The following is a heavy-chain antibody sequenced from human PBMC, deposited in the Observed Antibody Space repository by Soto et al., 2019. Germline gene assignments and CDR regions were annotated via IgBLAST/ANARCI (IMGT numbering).Heavy chain of an antibody. CDR3: ARFNYFDY. CDR2: IYYSGST. Sequence: PSETLSLTCTVSGGSISSYYWSWIRQPPGKGLEWIGYIYYSGSTNYNPSLKSRVTISVDTSKNQFSLKLSSVTAADTAAYFCARFNYFDYWGQGILVTVSS. V-gene: IGHV4-59*08. CDR1: GGSISSYY. J-gene: IGHJ4*02.